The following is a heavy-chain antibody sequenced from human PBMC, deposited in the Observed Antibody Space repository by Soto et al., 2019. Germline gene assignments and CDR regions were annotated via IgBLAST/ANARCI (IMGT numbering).Heavy chain of an antibody. D-gene: IGHD4-4*01. CDR1: GFTFSSYS. Sequence: GGSLRLSCAASGFTFSSYSMNWVRQAPGKGLEWVSSISSSSSYIYYADSVKGRFTISRDNAKNPLYLQMNSLRAEDTAVYYCASATTYYYGMDVWGQGTTVTVSS. J-gene: IGHJ6*02. V-gene: IGHV3-21*01. CDR2: ISSSSSYI. CDR3: ASATTYYYGMDV.